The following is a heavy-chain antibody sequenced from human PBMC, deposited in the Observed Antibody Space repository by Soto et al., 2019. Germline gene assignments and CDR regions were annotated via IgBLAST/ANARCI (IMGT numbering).Heavy chain of an antibody. Sequence: EVQLVESGGGLVKPGGSLRLSCAASGFTFSSYNMNWVRQAPGKGLEWVSSISSSRSYIYYADSVKGRFTISRDNPKNSLYLQMNSLRAEDTAVYYCARGFRWEQYYFDYWGQGTLVTVSS. D-gene: IGHD1-26*01. CDR2: ISSSRSYI. CDR3: ARGFRWEQYYFDY. J-gene: IGHJ4*02. CDR1: GFTFSSYN. V-gene: IGHV3-21*01.